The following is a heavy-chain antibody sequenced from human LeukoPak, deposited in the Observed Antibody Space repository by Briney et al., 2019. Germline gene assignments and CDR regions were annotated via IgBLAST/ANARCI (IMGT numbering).Heavy chain of an antibody. V-gene: IGHV3-30*03. CDR1: GFTFSSYG. D-gene: IGHD5-12*01. CDR3: ARGISGYSAE. CDR2: ISYDGSNK. Sequence: GGSLRLSCAASGFTFSSYGMHWVRQAPGKGLEWVAVISYDGSNKYYADSVKGRFTISRDNAKNSLYLQMNSLRAEDTAVYYCARGISGYSAEWGQGTLVTVSS. J-gene: IGHJ4*02.